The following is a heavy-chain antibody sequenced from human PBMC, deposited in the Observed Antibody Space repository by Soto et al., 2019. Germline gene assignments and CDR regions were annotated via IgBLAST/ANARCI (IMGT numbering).Heavy chain of an antibody. Sequence: QVQLVQSGAEVKKPGSSVRVSCRSSGDTFSSYIVNWLRLAPGRGLEWMGRVIPVLTTTDYAQNFRGRVTISADRSTNTVYLDLSSVRSDDTAVYYGARRRYCWYDCYHKHYYGMDVWCQGSLVTVAS. D-gene: IGHD2-21*02. J-gene: IGHJ6*02. CDR2: VIPVLTTT. CDR1: GDTFSSYI. V-gene: IGHV1-69*08. CDR3: ARRRYCWYDCYHKHYYGMDV.